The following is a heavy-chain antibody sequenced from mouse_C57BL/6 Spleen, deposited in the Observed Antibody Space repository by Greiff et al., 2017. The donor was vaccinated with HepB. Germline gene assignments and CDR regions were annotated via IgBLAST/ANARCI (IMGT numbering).Heavy chain of an antibody. CDR3: ARGRGVWYFDV. CDR1: GYTFTDYN. V-gene: IGHV1-18*01. CDR2: INPNNGGT. J-gene: IGHJ1*03. Sequence: VQLQQSGPELVKPGASVKIPCKASGYTFTDYNMDWVKQSHGKSLEWIGDINPNNGGTIYNQKFKGKATLTVDKSSSTAYMELRSLTSEDTAVYYCARGRGVWYFDVWGTGTTVTVSS.